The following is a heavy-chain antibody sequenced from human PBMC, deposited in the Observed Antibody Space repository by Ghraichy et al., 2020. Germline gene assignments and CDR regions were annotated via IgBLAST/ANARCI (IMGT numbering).Heavy chain of an antibody. J-gene: IGHJ2*01. Sequence: SETLSLTCTFSGGSISSNSYYWGWIRQPPGRGLEWIGSFYYRGSTYYNPSLKSRVTISVDTSKNQFSLKLSSVTAADTAVYYCVRDRVGVAVAGCGKFDLWGRGTLVSVSS. CDR1: GGSISSNSYY. CDR2: FYYRGST. V-gene: IGHV4-39*02. D-gene: IGHD6-19*01. CDR3: VRDRVGVAVAGCGKFDL.